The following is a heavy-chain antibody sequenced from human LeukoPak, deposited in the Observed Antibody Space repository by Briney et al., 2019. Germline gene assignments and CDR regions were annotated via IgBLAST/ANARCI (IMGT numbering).Heavy chain of an antibody. CDR3: ANLAIDYGDSSGY. Sequence: PGRSLRLSCAASGFTFDDHAMHWVRQAPGKGLEWVSGISWNSGSIGYADSVKGRFTISRDNAKNSLYLQMNSLRAEDTALYYCANLAIDYGDSSGYWGQGTLVTVSS. D-gene: IGHD4-17*01. V-gene: IGHV3-9*01. J-gene: IGHJ4*02. CDR2: ISWNSGSI. CDR1: GFTFDDHA.